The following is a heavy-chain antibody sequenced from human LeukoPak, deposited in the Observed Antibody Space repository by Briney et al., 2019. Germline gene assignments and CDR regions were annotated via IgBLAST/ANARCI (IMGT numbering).Heavy chain of an antibody. CDR2: IYYSGST. V-gene: IGHV4-59*01. D-gene: IGHD1-7*01. CDR1: GGSISSYY. J-gene: IGHJ5*02. Sequence: SETLSLTCTVSGGSISSYYWRWLRQPPGKGLEWIGYIYYSGSTNYNPSLKSRVTISVDTSKNQFSLKLGSVTAADTAVYYCARVRTTRNWFDPWGQGTLVTVSS. CDR3: ARVRTTRNWFDP.